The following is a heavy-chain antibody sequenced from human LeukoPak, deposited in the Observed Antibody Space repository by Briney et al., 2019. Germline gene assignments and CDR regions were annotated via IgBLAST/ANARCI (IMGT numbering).Heavy chain of an antibody. CDR2: IIPSFGTA. D-gene: IGHD3-22*01. CDR3: ARVHYYDSSGQPAYYYYYMDV. Sequence: GASVKVSCKASGGTFSSYAISWVRQAPGQGLEWRGGIIPSFGTANYAQKFQGRVTITTDESTSTAYMELSSLRSEDTAVYYCARVHYYDSSGQPAYYYYYMDVWGKGTTVTVSS. V-gene: IGHV1-69*05. CDR1: GGTFSSYA. J-gene: IGHJ6*03.